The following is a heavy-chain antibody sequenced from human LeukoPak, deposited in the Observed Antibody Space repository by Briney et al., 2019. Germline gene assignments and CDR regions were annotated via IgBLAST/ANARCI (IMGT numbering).Heavy chain of an antibody. CDR1: GFTFSSYG. V-gene: IGHV3-33*01. Sequence: GGSLRLSCAASGFTFSSYGMHWVRQAPGKGLEWVAVIWYDGSNKYYADSVKGRFTISRDNSKNTLYLQMNSLRAEDTAVYYCARDQGFLEWTNWFDPWGQGTLVTVSS. D-gene: IGHD3-3*01. CDR3: ARDQGFLEWTNWFDP. J-gene: IGHJ5*02. CDR2: IWYDGSNK.